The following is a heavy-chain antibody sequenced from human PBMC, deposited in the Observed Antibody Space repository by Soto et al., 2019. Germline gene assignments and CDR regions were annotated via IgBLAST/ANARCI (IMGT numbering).Heavy chain of an antibody. CDR3: ARVNRYYDSSGYNDAFDI. Sequence: ASVKVSCKASGYTFTSYAMHWVRQAPGQRLEWMGWINAGNGNTKYSQKFQGRVTITRDTSASTAYMELSSLRSEDTAVYYCARVNRYYDSSGYNDAFDIWGQGTMVTVSS. CDR1: GYTFTSYA. V-gene: IGHV1-3*01. CDR2: INAGNGNT. J-gene: IGHJ3*02. D-gene: IGHD3-22*01.